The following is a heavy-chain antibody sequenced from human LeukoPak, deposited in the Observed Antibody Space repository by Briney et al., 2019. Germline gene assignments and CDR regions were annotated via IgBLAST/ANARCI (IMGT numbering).Heavy chain of an antibody. D-gene: IGHD4-17*01. V-gene: IGHV3-21*04. J-gene: IGHJ4*02. CDR3: ARDPNDYGDYVS. CDR2: ISPDSNYK. CDR1: GFTFSTYS. Sequence: GESLRLSCAASGFTFSTYSMNWLRLAPGKGLEWVSSISPDSNYKYYVDSVKGRFTISRDNAKSSLYLQMNSLRAEDTAVYYCARDPNDYGDYVSWGQGTLVTVSS.